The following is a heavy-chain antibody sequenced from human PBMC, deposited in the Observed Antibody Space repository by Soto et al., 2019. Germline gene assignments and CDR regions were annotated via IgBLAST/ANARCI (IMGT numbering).Heavy chain of an antibody. CDR2: IYHSGST. J-gene: IGHJ4*02. CDR3: ARARGGYLDY. CDR1: GDTISTGGYS. V-gene: IGHV4-30-2*01. Sequence: PSETLSLTCGVSGDTISTGGYSWAWIRQPPGKALEWIGYIYHSGSTYYNPSLKSRVSMSIDTSKNQFSLKLSSVTAADTAVYYCARARGGYLDYWGQGTLVTVSS.